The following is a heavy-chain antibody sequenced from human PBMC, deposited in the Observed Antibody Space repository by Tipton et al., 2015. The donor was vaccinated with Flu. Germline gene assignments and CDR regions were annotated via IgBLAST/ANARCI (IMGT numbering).Heavy chain of an antibody. V-gene: IGHV3-33*01. Sequence: SLRLSCRASGFTFSNYAMHWVRHVPGKGLEWVAFTSFDGPNKYYPESVEGRFTISRDNYRNMVFLHMTSLRTEDTAVYYCARDQGLDWELLRTHYFDYWGQGALVTVSS. CDR3: ARDQGLDWELLRTHYFDY. CDR2: TSFDGPNK. D-gene: IGHD3/OR15-3a*01. J-gene: IGHJ4*02. CDR1: GFTFSNYA.